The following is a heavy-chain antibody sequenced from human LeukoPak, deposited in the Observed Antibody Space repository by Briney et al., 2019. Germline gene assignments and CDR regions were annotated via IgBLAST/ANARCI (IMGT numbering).Heavy chain of an antibody. Sequence: ASVKVSCKASGYTFTSYGISWVRQAPRQGLEWMGWISAYNGNTNYAQKLQGRVTMTTDTSTSTAYMELRSLRSDDTAVYYCARIYDFWSGYLIGPWGQGTLVTVSS. CDR1: GYTFTSYG. D-gene: IGHD3-3*01. CDR2: ISAYNGNT. J-gene: IGHJ5*02. CDR3: ARIYDFWSGYLIGP. V-gene: IGHV1-18*01.